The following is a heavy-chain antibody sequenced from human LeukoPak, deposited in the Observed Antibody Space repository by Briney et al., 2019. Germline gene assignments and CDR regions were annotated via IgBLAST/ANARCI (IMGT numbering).Heavy chain of an antibody. Sequence: SETLSLTCTVSGGSISSYYWSWIRQPPGKELERIGYIYYSGSTNYNPSLKSRVTISVDTSKNQFSLKLSSVTAADTAVYYCARGLSATDNWFDPWGQGTLVTVSS. D-gene: IGHD3-16*01. V-gene: IGHV4-59*01. CDR3: ARGLSATDNWFDP. CDR2: IYYSGST. J-gene: IGHJ5*02. CDR1: GGSISSYY.